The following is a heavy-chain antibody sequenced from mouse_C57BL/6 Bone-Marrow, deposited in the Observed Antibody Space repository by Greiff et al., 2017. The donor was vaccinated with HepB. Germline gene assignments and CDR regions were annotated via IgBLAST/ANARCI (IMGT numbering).Heavy chain of an antibody. V-gene: IGHV1-66*01. CDR2: IYPGSGNT. CDR3: AKDYYGSYYAMDY. D-gene: IGHD1-1*01. CDR1: GYSFTSYY. Sequence: VQVVESGPELVKPGASVKISCKASGYSFTSYYIHWVKQRPGQGLEWIGWIYPGSGNTKYNEKFKGKATLTADTSSSTAYMQLSSLTSEDSAVYYCAKDYYGSYYAMDYWGQGTSVTVSS. J-gene: IGHJ4*01.